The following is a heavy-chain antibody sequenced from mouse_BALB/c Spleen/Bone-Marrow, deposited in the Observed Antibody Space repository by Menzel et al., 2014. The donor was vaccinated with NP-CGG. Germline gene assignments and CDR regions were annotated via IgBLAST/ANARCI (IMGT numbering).Heavy chain of an antibody. CDR2: IWSDGST. Sequence: QVQLKHSGPGLVAPSQSLSITCTISGFSLTSYGVHWVRQPPGKGLEWLVVIWSDGSTTYNSALKSRLSISKGNSKSQVFLKMNSLQTDDTAMYYCARRGSFYAMDYWGQGTSVTVSS. J-gene: IGHJ4*01. CDR1: GFSLTSYG. V-gene: IGHV2-6-1*01. CDR3: ARRGSFYAMDY.